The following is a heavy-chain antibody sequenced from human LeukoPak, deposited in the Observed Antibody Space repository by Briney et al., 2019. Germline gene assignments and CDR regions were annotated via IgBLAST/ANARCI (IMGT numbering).Heavy chain of an antibody. CDR1: GGSFSGYY. Sequence: PSETLSLTCAVYGGSFSGYYRSWFRQPPGKGLEWIGEINHSGSTKYNPSLKSRVTISVDTSKSQFSLKVTSVTAADTAVYYCASHKMGHIVVVPAGFDYWGQGRLVTVSS. D-gene: IGHD2-2*01. V-gene: IGHV4-34*01. CDR3: ASHKMGHIVVVPAGFDY. J-gene: IGHJ4*02. CDR2: INHSGST.